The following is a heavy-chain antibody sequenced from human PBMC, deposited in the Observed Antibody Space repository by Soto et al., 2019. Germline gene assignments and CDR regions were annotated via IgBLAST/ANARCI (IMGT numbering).Heavy chain of an antibody. D-gene: IGHD3-9*01. V-gene: IGHV4-39*01. Sequence: QLQLQESGPGLVKPSETLSLTCTVSGGSISSSSYYWGWIRQPPGKGLVWIGSIYYSGSTYYNPSLRSRVTISVDTSKNQFSLRLSYVTAADTAVYYCARIDIGILTGAWYFDLWGRGTLVTVSS. CDR2: IYYSGST. CDR1: GGSISSSSYY. J-gene: IGHJ2*01. CDR3: ARIDIGILTGAWYFDL.